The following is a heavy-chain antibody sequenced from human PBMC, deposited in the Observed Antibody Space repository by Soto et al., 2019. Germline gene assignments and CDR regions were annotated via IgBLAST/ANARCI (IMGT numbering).Heavy chain of an antibody. D-gene: IGHD2-2*01. CDR3: ARGDQAFDY. Sequence: TLSLTCAISGDSVSSNSVAWNWIRQSPSRGLEWLGRTYYRSKWYNNYAVSVKSRITVNPDTSKNQFSLQLNSVTPEDTAVFYCARGDQAFDYWGQGTLVTVSS. CDR2: TYYRSKWYN. J-gene: IGHJ4*02. CDR1: GDSVSSNSVA. V-gene: IGHV6-1*01.